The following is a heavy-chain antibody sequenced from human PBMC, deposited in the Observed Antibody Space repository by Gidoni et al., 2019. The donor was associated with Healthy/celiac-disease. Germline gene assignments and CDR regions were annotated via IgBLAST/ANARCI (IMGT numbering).Heavy chain of an antibody. Sequence: VQLQESGPGLVKPSETLSLTCTVSGGPGSSGSSYWSWSRPPPGKGLEWIGYIYYSGSTNDNPSLKSRVTISVDTSKNQFSLKLSSVTAADTAVYYSARDQRRYSNAFDIWGQGTMVTVSS. CDR1: GGPGSSGSSY. J-gene: IGHJ3*02. CDR2: IYYSGST. V-gene: IGHV4-61*01. D-gene: IGHD3-16*02. CDR3: ARDQRRYSNAFDI.